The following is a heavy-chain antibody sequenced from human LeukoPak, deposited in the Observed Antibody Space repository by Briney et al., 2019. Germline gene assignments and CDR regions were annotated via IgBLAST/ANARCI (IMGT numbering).Heavy chain of an antibody. CDR2: IYSGGST. CDR3: ARVGEFWSGYRLYGMDV. CDR1: GFTVSSNY. Sequence: PGGSLRLSCAASGFTVSSNYMSWVRQAPGKGLEWVSVIYSGGSTYYADSVKGRFTISRDNSKNTLYLQMNSLRAEDTAVYYCARVGEFWSGYRLYGMDVWGQGTTVSVSS. J-gene: IGHJ6*02. V-gene: IGHV3-53*01. D-gene: IGHD3-3*01.